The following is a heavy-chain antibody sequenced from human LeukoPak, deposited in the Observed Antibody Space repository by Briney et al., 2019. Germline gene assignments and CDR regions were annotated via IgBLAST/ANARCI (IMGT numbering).Heavy chain of an antibody. D-gene: IGHD3-9*01. CDR3: ARESNFDWLLSYFDY. CDR2: IIPILGIA. Sequence: SVKVSCKASGGTFSGYAISWVQQAPGQGLEWMGRIIPILGIANYAQKFQGRVTITADKSTSTAYMELSSLRSEDTAVYYCARESNFDWLLSYFDYWGQGTLVTVSS. V-gene: IGHV1-69*04. J-gene: IGHJ4*02. CDR1: GGTFSGYA.